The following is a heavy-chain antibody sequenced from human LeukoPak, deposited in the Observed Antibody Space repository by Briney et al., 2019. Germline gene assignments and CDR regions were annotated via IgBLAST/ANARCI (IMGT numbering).Heavy chain of an antibody. CDR2: FDPEDGET. CDR3: ATLGDTAMVTFNWYFDL. CDR1: GYTLTELS. D-gene: IGHD5-18*01. V-gene: IGHV1-24*01. J-gene: IGHJ2*01. Sequence: ASVKVSCKVSGYTLTELSMHWVRQAPGKGLEWMGVFDPEDGETIYAQKFQGRVTMTEDTSTDTAYMELSSLRSVDTAVYYCATLGDTAMVTFNWYFDLWGRGTLVTVSS.